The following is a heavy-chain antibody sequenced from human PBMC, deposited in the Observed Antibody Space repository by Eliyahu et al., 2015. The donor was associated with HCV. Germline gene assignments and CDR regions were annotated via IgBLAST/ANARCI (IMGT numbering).Heavy chain of an antibody. D-gene: IGHD1-14*01. J-gene: IGHJ4*02. Sequence: QVLLVESGGGVVXPGRSLSXSCAXSXFTXSXSGMHGVRQAPGKGLDWVAAITFDGANIYYADSVKGRFTISRDDSRNMLFLQMNSLRPEDTAIYYCASGTSLDSHYWGQGTLVTVSS. V-gene: IGHV3-30*03. CDR3: ASGTSLDSHY. CDR2: ITFDGANI. CDR1: XFTXSXSG.